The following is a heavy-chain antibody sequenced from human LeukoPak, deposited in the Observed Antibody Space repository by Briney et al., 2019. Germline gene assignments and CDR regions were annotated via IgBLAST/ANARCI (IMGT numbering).Heavy chain of an antibody. D-gene: IGHD2-15*01. V-gene: IGHV1-2*06. CDR3: ARVRTLSNWFDP. Sequence: ASVKVSCKASGYTFTGYYMHWVRQAPGQGLEWMGRINPNSGGTNYAQKFQGRVTMTRDTSISTAYMELSRLRSDDTAVYYFARVRTLSNWFDPWGQGTLVTVSS. CDR2: INPNSGGT. CDR1: GYTFTGYY. J-gene: IGHJ5*02.